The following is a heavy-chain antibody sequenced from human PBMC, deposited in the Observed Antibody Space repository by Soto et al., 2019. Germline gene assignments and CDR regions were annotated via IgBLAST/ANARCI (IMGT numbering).Heavy chain of an antibody. CDR3: ARHVVVVRKDWIPKWFDP. Sequence: GASVKVSCKASGGTFSSYAISWVRQAPGQGLEWMGGIIPIFGTANYAQKFQGRVTITADESTSTAYMELSSLRSEDTAVYYCARHVVVVRKDWIPKWFDPWGQGTLVTVSS. J-gene: IGHJ5*02. CDR1: GGTFSSYA. D-gene: IGHD3-22*01. V-gene: IGHV1-69*13. CDR2: IIPIFGTA.